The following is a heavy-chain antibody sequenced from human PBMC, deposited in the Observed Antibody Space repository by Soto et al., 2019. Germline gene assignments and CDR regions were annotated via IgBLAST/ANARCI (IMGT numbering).Heavy chain of an antibody. Sequence: QVQLQESGPGLVKPSGTLSLTCAVSGGSISSSNWWSWVRQPPGKGLEWIGEIYHSGSTNYNPSLKSRVTISVDQSKNQFSLKLSSVTAADTAVYYCARDRGYDILTGYYNSYYYYCMDVWGQGTTVTVSS. CDR1: GGSISSSNW. V-gene: IGHV4-4*02. CDR2: IYHSGST. CDR3: ARDRGYDILTGYYNSYYYYCMDV. D-gene: IGHD3-9*01. J-gene: IGHJ6*02.